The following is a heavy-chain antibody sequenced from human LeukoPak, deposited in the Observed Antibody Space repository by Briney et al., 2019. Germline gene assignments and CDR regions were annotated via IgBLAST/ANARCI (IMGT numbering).Heavy chain of an antibody. J-gene: IGHJ3*02. CDR2: ISSRSSYI. CDR3: ARGVVGATYDAFDI. D-gene: IGHD1-26*01. Sequence: GGSLRLSCGVSGFTFSSYRMTWVPRAPGKAVEWVSSISSRSSYIYYAGSEKGQFTIARGNAKHPLYLQMNSLRAEDTAVYYCARGVVGATYDAFDIWGQGTMVTVSS. V-gene: IGHV3-21*01. CDR1: GFTFSSYR.